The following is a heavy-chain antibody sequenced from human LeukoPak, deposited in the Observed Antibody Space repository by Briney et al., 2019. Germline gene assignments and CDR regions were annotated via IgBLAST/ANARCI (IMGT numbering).Heavy chain of an antibody. J-gene: IGHJ4*02. CDR3: ARDSVRYGSGSYYAY. V-gene: IGHV1-2*02. CDR2: INPNSGGT. D-gene: IGHD3-10*01. Sequence: ASVKVSCKASGYTFTGYYMHWVRQAPGQGLEWMGWINPNSGGTNYAQKFQGRVTMTRDTSISTAYMELSSLRSEDTAVYYCARDSVRYGSGSYYAYWGQGTLVTVSS. CDR1: GYTFTGYY.